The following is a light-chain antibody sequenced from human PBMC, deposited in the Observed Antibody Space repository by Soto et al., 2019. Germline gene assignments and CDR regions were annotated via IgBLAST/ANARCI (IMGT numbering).Light chain of an antibody. Sequence: QSALTQPASVSGSPGQSITISCTGTSSDVGGYNYVSWYQQHPGKGPKLMIYEVSNRPSGVSNRFSGSKSGNTATLTISGLQAEDAADYYCSSYTSTTTRVFGTGTKATVL. CDR3: SSYTSTTTRV. V-gene: IGLV2-14*03. CDR1: SSDVGGYNY. CDR2: EVS. J-gene: IGLJ1*01.